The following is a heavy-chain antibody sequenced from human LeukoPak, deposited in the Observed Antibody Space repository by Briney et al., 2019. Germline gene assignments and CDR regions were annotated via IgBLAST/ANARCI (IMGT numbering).Heavy chain of an antibody. J-gene: IGHJ2*01. CDR3: ARLRGSSLSYWYFDL. Sequence: YPGTSDPTFSPSFQARVTISAHKSISTAYLQWSSLKASDTAMYYCARLRGSSLSYWYFDLWGRGTLVTVSS. D-gene: IGHD6-13*01. CDR2: YPGTSDP. V-gene: IGHV5-51*01.